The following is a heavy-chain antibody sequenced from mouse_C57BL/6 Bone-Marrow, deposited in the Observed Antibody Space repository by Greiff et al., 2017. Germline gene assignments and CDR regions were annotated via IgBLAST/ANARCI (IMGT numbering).Heavy chain of an antibody. CDR2: IYPRSGNT. Sequence: QVQLQQSGAELARPGASVKLSCKASGYTFTSYGISWVKQRTGQGLEWIGEIYPRSGNTYYNEKFKGKATLTADKSSSTAYMELRSLISEDSAVYFCARGGWLLRGGYYFDYWGQGTTLTVAS. CDR3: ARGGWLLRGGYYFDY. CDR1: GYTFTSYG. V-gene: IGHV1-81*01. D-gene: IGHD2-3*01. J-gene: IGHJ2*01.